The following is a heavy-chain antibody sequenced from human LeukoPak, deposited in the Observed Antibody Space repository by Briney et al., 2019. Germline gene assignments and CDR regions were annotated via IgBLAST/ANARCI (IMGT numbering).Heavy chain of an antibody. CDR2: ISAYNGNT. V-gene: IGHV1-18*01. CDR3: ARYIVVVPAAFDY. D-gene: IGHD2-2*01. CDR1: GYTFTSYG. Sequence: ASVKVSCKASGYTFTSYGISWVRQAPGQGLEWMGWISAYNGNTNYAQKLQGRVTMTTDTSTSTAYIELRSLRSDDTAVYYCARYIVVVPAAFDYWGQGTLVTVSS. J-gene: IGHJ4*02.